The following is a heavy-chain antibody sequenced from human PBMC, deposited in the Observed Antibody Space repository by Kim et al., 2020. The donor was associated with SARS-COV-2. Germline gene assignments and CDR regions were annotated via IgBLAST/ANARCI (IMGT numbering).Heavy chain of an antibody. V-gene: IGHV3-7*01. CDR2: IKQDGSEK. D-gene: IGHD5-18*01. J-gene: IGHJ2*01. CDR1: GFTFSSYW. CDR3: ARETGIQLWLVHWYFDL. Sequence: GGSLRLSCAASGFTFSSYWMSWVRQAPGKGLEWVANIKQDGSEKYYVDSVKGRFTISRDNAKNSLYLQMNSLRAEDTAVYYCARETGIQLWLVHWYFDLWGRGTLVTVSS.